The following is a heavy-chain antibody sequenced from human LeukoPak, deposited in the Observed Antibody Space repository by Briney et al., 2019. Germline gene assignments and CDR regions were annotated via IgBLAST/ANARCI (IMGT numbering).Heavy chain of an antibody. J-gene: IGHJ3*02. V-gene: IGHV3-21*01. CDR3: ARDQYCSSTSCSGGAFDI. Sequence: GGSLRLTCAASGFTLSSYSMNWVRQAPGKGLEWVSSISRSSSYIYYADSVKGRFTISRDNAKNSLYLQMNSLRAEDTAVYYCARDQYCSSTSCSGGAFDIWGQGTMVTVSS. CDR2: ISRSSSYI. CDR1: GFTLSSYS. D-gene: IGHD2-2*01.